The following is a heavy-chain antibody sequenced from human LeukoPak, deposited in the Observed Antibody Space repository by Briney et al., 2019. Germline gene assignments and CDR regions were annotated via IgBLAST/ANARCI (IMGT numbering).Heavy chain of an antibody. J-gene: IGHJ6*03. CDR3: ARENYYYYYMDV. V-gene: IGHV1-3*03. Sequence: ASVKVSCKASGYAFTSYAMHWVRQAPGQRLEWMGWINAGNGNTKYSQEFQGRVTITRDTSASTAYTELSSLRSEDMAVYYCARENYYYYYMDVWGKGTTVTVSS. CDR1: GYAFTSYA. CDR2: INAGNGNT.